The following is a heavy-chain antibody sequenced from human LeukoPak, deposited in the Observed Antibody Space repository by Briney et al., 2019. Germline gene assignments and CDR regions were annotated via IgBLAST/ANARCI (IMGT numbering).Heavy chain of an antibody. V-gene: IGHV4-4*07. CDR1: GVSINTYY. D-gene: IGHD6-13*01. J-gene: IGHJ6*03. CDR2: IYSSGSV. Sequence: QPSETLSLTCTVSGVSINTYYWNWIRQPAGKGLEWIGLIYSSGSVNYNPSLKSRVTLSVDTSKNQFSLKLSSVTAADTAVYYCASSAAGYYYYYMDVWGKGTTVTVSS. CDR3: ASSAAGYYYYYMDV.